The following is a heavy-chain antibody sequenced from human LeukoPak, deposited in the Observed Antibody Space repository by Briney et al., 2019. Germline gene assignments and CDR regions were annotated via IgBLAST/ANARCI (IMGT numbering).Heavy chain of an antibody. CDR2: IYYSGTT. D-gene: IGHD6-13*01. Sequence: SETLSLTCTVSGGSISSYYWSWIRQSPQKGLEWIGYIYYSGTTTYNPSLKSRVTISVDTSKNQFSLKLSSVTAADTAVYYCVRHASGYDACDIWGQGTMVTVSS. CDR3: VRHASGYDACDI. V-gene: IGHV4-59*08. J-gene: IGHJ3*02. CDR1: GGSISSYY.